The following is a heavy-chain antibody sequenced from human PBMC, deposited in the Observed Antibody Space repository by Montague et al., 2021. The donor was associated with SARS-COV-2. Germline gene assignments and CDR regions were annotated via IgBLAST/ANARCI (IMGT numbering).Heavy chain of an antibody. V-gene: IGHV1-18*04. Sequence: SVKVSCKASGYTFTSHGISWVRQAPGQGLEWMGWISTYNGNGNTNSAQKLQGRVSRTTDTDTSTAYTELRSLRSDDTAVYYCARHRKGYYGSGSAPSSMDVWGQGTPVTVSS. CDR3: ARHRKGYYGSGSAPSSMDV. CDR1: GYTFTSHG. J-gene: IGHJ6*02. CDR2: ISTYNGNGNT. D-gene: IGHD3-10*01.